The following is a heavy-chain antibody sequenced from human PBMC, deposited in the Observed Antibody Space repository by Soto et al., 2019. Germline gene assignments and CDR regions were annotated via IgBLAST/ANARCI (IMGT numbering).Heavy chain of an antibody. CDR1: GGSVRSSSYY. J-gene: IGHJ4*02. CDR3: AREGGGYCSGGSCQVDY. V-gene: IGHV4-39*02. D-gene: IGHD2-15*01. CDR2: IYYRGNT. Sequence: QLQLQESGPGLVKPSEPLSLTCTVSGGSVRSSSYYWGGIRQPPVKGLEWFGSIYYRGNTYYNPSLKSRVTINVDTSKNQSSLKLSSVTGTDTSVDYGAREGGGYCSGGSCQVDYWGQGTLVTVSS.